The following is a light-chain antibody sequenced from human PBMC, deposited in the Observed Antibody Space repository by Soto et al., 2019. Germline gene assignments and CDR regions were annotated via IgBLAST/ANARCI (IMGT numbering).Light chain of an antibody. CDR3: QQRSTWPPIT. Sequence: EIVLTQSPATLALSPGERATLSCRASESVSTFLAWFQQKPGQAPRLLIYDASNRATGTPARFSGIGSGTDFTLTISSLEPEDFAIYFCQQRSTWPPITFGQGTRLEIK. CDR2: DAS. V-gene: IGKV3-11*01. J-gene: IGKJ5*01. CDR1: ESVSTF.